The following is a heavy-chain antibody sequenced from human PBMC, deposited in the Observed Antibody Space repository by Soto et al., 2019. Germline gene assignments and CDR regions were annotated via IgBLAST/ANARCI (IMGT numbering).Heavy chain of an antibody. D-gene: IGHD3-22*01. Sequence: ASVEVSCEASGYTFTSYAMHWVRQAPGQRLEWMGWVNAGKGNTKYSQKFQGRVTITRDTSASTAYMELSSLRSEDTAVYYCARAYYASSGYYSYYFDYWGQRTLVTVPS. J-gene: IGHJ4*02. CDR2: VNAGKGNT. CDR3: ARAYYASSGYYSYYFDY. CDR1: GYTFTSYA. V-gene: IGHV1-3*01.